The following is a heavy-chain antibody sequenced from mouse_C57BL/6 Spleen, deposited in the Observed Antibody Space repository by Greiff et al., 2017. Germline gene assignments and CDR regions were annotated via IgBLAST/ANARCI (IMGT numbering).Heavy chain of an antibody. CDR2: INPSTGGT. J-gene: IGHJ2*01. V-gene: IGHV1-42*01. CDR1: GYSFTGYY. Sequence: EVKLQESGPELVKPGASVKISCKASGYSFTGYYMNWVKQSPEKSLEWIGEINPSTGGTTYNQKFKAKATLTVDKSSSTAYMQLKSLTSEDSAVYYCARTAQATEDYWGQGNTLTVSS. CDR3: ARTAQATEDY. D-gene: IGHD3-2*02.